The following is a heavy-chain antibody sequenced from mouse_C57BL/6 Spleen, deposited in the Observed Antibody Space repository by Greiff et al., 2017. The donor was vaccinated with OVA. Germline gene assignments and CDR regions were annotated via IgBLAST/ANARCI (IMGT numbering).Heavy chain of an antibody. J-gene: IGHJ2*01. CDR3: TEGYGSSYVFDY. CDR2: IRLKSDNYAT. V-gene: IGHV6-3*01. D-gene: IGHD1-1*01. CDR1: GFTFSNYW. Sequence: VQLVESGGGLVQPGGSMKLSCVASGFTFSNYWMNWVRQSPEKGLEWVAQIRLKSDNYATHYAESVKGRFTISRDDSKSSVYLQMNNLRAEDTGIYYCTEGYGSSYVFDYWGQGTTLTVSS.